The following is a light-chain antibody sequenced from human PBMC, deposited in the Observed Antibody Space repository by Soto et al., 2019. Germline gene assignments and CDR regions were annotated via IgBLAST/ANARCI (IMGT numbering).Light chain of an antibody. J-gene: IGKJ5*01. CDR2: AAS. V-gene: IGKV1-39*01. CDR3: QQSYSNPRT. CDR1: QSISSY. Sequence: DIQMTQSPSSLSASVGDRVTITCRASQSISSYLNWYQQKPGKAPKVLIYAASSLQSGVPSRFSGSGSGTDFTLTISSLQPEDFANYYCQQSYSNPRTFGGGTRLEIK.